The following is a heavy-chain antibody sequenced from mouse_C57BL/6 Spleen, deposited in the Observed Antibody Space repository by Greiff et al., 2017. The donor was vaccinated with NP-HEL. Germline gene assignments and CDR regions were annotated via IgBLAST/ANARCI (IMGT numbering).Heavy chain of an antibody. V-gene: IGHV1-50*01. J-gene: IGHJ2*01. D-gene: IGHD2-5*01. CDR1: GYTFTSYW. CDR2: IDPSDSYT. Sequence: QVHVKQPGAELVKPGASVKLSCKASGYTFTSYWMQWVKQRPGQGLEWIGEIDPSDSYTNYNQKFKGKATLTVDTSSSTAYMQLSSLTSEDSAVYYCARGGAYYSNSFDYWGQGTTLTVSS. CDR3: ARGGAYYSNSFDY.